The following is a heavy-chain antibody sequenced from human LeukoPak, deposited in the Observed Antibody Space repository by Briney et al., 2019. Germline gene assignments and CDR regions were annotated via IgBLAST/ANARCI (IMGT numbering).Heavy chain of an antibody. J-gene: IGHJ4*02. CDR2: IRYDGSNK. CDR3: AKDGEQWLVQEVGYFDY. V-gene: IGHV3-30*02. D-gene: IGHD6-19*01. CDR1: GFTFSSCG. Sequence: PGGSLRLSCAASGFTFSSCGMHWVRQAPGKGLEWVAFIRYDGSNKYYADSVKGRFTISRDNSKNTLYLQMNSLRAEDTAVYYCAKDGEQWLVQEVGYFDYWGQGTLVTVSS.